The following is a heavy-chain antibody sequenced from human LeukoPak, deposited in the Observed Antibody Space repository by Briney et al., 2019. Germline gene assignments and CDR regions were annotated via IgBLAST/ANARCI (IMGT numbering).Heavy chain of an antibody. CDR1: GFTFSSYA. V-gene: IGHV3-23*01. CDR2: ISGSGGNT. Sequence: PGGSLRLSCAASGFTFSSYAMSWVRQAPGKGLEWVSAISGSGGNTYYADSVKGRFTISRDNSKSTLYLQMNSLRAEDTAVYYCAKRGSGWSPLDYWGQGTLVTVSS. J-gene: IGHJ4*02. CDR3: AKRGSGWSPLDY. D-gene: IGHD6-19*01.